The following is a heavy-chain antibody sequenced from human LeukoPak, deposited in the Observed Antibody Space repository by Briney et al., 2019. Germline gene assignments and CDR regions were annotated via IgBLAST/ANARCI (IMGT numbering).Heavy chain of an antibody. Sequence: SETLSLTCAVYGGSFSGYYWSWIRQPLGKGLEWIGEINHSGSTNYNPSLKSRVTISVDTSKNQFSLKLSSVTAADTAVYYCAREVAAIDAFDIWGQGTMVTVSS. CDR2: INHSGST. V-gene: IGHV4-34*01. CDR3: AREVAAIDAFDI. CDR1: GGSFSGYY. D-gene: IGHD2-15*01. J-gene: IGHJ3*02.